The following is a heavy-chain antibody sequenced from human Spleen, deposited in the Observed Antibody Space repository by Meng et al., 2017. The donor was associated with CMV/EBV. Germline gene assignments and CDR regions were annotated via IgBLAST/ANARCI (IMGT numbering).Heavy chain of an antibody. V-gene: IGHV4-34*01. CDR2: INHSGST. CDR3: VRDRCSSTSCYISRGGSKSAPNYYYYYGMDV. D-gene: IGHD2-2*02. CDR1: GGSFSGYY. J-gene: IGHJ6*02. Sequence: SETLSLTCAVYGGSFSGYYWSWIRQPPGKGLEWIGEINHSGSTNYNPSLKSRVTISVDTSKNQFSLKLSSVTAADTAVYYCVRDRCSSTSCYISRGGSKSAPNYYYYYGMDVWGQGTTVTVSS.